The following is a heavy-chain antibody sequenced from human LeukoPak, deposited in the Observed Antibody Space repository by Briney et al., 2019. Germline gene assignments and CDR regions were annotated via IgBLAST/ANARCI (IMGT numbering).Heavy chain of an antibody. CDR2: INPNSGGT. Sequence: ASVKVSCKASGYTFTGYYMHWVRQAPGQGLEWMGWINPNSGGTNYAQKFQGRVTMTEDTSTDTAYMELSRLRSEDTAVYYCATDLPHQIRHIDGWLRPPNYYYGMDVWGQGTTVTVSS. CDR3: ATDLPHQIRHIDGWLRPPNYYYGMDV. CDR1: GYTFTGYY. D-gene: IGHD5-12*01. V-gene: IGHV1-2*02. J-gene: IGHJ6*02.